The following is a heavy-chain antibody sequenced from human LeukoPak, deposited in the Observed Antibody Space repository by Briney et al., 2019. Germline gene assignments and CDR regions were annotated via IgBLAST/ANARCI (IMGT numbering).Heavy chain of an antibody. J-gene: IGHJ3*02. CDR3: ARQDRLRKRGAFDI. CDR2: IYYSGST. Sequence: SETLSLTCTVSGGSISSYYWSWIRQPPGKGLEWIGYIYYSGSTNYNPSLKSRVTISVDTSKNQFSLKLSSVTAADTAVYYCARQDRLRKRGAFDIWGQGTMVTVSS. CDR1: GGSISSYY. V-gene: IGHV4-59*01. D-gene: IGHD4-17*01.